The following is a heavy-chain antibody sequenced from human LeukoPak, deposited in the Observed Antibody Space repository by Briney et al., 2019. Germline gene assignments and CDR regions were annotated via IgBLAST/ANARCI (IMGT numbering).Heavy chain of an antibody. V-gene: IGHV3-23*01. D-gene: IGHD3-9*01. Sequence: GGSLRLSCAASGFTFSTYAMSWVRQAPGKGLEWASTINGSGGSTYYADSVKGRFTISRDNSKNTLYLQMNSLRAEDTALYYCAKLHHFDWLLVSNWFDPWGQGTLVTVSS. CDR1: GFTFSTYA. CDR2: INGSGGST. CDR3: AKLHHFDWLLVSNWFDP. J-gene: IGHJ5*02.